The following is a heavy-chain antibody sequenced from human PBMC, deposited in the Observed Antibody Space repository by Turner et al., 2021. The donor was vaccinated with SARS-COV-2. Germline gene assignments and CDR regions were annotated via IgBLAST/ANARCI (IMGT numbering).Heavy chain of an antibody. Sequence: EVQLLESGRGLVQPGGSLRLSCAASGFSFSSYAMSWVRQAPWKGLEWGSAISGSGGSTSDADSVNGRFTISRDKSKNTLYLQINSLRAEDTAVYYCAKGPDIVATIWGTLFSGTFDYWGQGTLVTVSS. J-gene: IGHJ4*02. CDR3: AKGPDIVATIWGTLFSGTFDY. D-gene: IGHD5-12*01. CDR2: ISGSGGST. CDR1: GFSFSSYA. V-gene: IGHV3-23*01.